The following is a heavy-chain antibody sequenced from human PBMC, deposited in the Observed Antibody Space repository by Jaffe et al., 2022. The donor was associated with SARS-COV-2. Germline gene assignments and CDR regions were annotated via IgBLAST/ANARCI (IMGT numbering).Heavy chain of an antibody. CDR1: GGSISSYY. CDR2: IYYSGST. CDR3: ASWPSIAAAVAY. Sequence: QVQLQESGPGLVKPSETLSLTCTVSGGSISSYYWSWIRQPPGKGLEWIGYIYYSGSTNYNPSLKSRVTISVDTSKNQFSLKLSSVTAADTAVYYCASWPSIAAAVAYWGQGTLVTVSS. J-gene: IGHJ4*02. D-gene: IGHD6-13*01. V-gene: IGHV4-59*01.